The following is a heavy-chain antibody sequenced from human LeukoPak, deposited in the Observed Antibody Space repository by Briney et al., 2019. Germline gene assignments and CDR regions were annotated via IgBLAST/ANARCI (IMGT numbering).Heavy chain of an antibody. D-gene: IGHD3-3*01. Sequence: ASVTVSCKASGGTFSSYAISWVRQAPGQRLEWMGWINAGNGNTKYSQEFQDRVTITRDTSASTAYMELSSLRSEDMAVYYCARARYETRIWPKSRYDYYHYMDVWGKGTTVTVSS. CDR2: INAGNGNT. J-gene: IGHJ6*03. V-gene: IGHV1-3*03. CDR3: ARARYETRIWPKSRYDYYHYMDV. CDR1: GGTFSSYA.